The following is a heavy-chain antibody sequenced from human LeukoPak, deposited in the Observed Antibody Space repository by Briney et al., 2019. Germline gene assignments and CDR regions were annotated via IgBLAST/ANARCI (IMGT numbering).Heavy chain of an antibody. CDR2: IWYDGSNK. J-gene: IGHJ4*02. CDR3: ARGVVVPAATGFAGFDY. V-gene: IGHV3-33*01. Sequence: GGSLRLSCAASGFTFSSYGMHWIRQAPGKGLEWVAVIWYDGSNKYYADSVKGRFTISRGNSKNTLYLQMNSLRAEDTAVYYCARGVVVPAATGFAGFDYWGQGTLVTVSS. D-gene: IGHD2-2*01. CDR1: GFTFSSYG.